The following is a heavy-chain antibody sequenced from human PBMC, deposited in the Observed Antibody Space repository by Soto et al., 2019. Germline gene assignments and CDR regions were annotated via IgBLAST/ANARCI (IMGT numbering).Heavy chain of an antibody. J-gene: IGHJ6*03. CDR3: ARHPSQQLVDYYYYMDV. Sequence: QVQLVQSGAEVKKPGSSVKVSCKASGGTFSSYTISWVRQDTGQGLEWMGRIIPILGIANYAQKFQGRVTITADKSTSTAYMELSGLRSEDTAVYYCARHPSQQLVDYYYYMDVGGKGTTVTVSS. V-gene: IGHV1-69*02. CDR1: GGTFSSYT. CDR2: IIPILGIA. D-gene: IGHD6-13*01.